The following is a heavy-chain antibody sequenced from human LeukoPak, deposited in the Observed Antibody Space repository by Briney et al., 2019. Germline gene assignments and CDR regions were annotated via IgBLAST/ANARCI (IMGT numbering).Heavy chain of an antibody. J-gene: IGHJ4*02. CDR2: IWYVGSNK. D-gene: IGHD2-2*01. CDR3: ARFYCSSTSCYGGGDY. V-gene: IGHV3-33*01. CDR1: GFTFSSYG. Sequence: GGSLRLSCAASGFTFSSYGMHWVRQAPGKGLEWVAVIWYVGSNKYYADSVKGRFTISRDNSKNTLYLQMNSLRAEDTAVYYCARFYCSSTSCYGGGDYWGQGTLATVSS.